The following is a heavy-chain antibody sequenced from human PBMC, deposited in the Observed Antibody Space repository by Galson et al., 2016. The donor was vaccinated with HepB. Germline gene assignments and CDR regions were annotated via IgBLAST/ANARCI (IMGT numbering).Heavy chain of an antibody. J-gene: IGHJ6*03. V-gene: IGHV6-1*01. CDR1: GDSVSSNSAS. Sequence: CAISGDSVSSNSASWNFIRQSPSRGLEWLGRTYYRSKWYNDYAVSVRSRITINPDTSKNQFSLQLNSVTPEGTAVYYCAIGISEQLKPSAYYYYVDVWGKGTTVTVSS. CDR2: TYYRSKWYN. CDR3: AIGISEQLKPSAYYYYVDV. D-gene: IGHD1-1*01.